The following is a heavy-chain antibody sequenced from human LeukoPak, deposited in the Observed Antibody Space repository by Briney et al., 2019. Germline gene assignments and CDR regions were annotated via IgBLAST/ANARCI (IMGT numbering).Heavy chain of an antibody. J-gene: IGHJ6*02. Sequence: GGSLRLSCAASGFTFSSYAMSWVRQAPGKGLEWVSAICGSGGSTYYADSVKGRFTISRDNSKNTLYLQMNSLRAEDTAVYYCAKVKDYDILTGYYGYYGMDVWGQGTTVTVSS. V-gene: IGHV3-23*01. D-gene: IGHD3-9*01. CDR2: ICGSGGST. CDR3: AKVKDYDILTGYYGYYGMDV. CDR1: GFTFSSYA.